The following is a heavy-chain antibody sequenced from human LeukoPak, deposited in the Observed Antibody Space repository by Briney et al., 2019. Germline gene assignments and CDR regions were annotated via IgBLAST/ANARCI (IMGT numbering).Heavy chain of an antibody. J-gene: IGHJ4*02. D-gene: IGHD3-10*01. CDR1: GFTFSSYS. Sequence: GGSLRLSWAASGFTFSSYSMNWVRQAPGQGLESVSSISSSSYIYYADSVKGRFTISRDNSKNTLYLQMNSLRAEDTAVYYCAKHLYYYGSGSYYFYWGQGTLVTVSS. CDR2: ISSSSYI. V-gene: IGHV3-21*04. CDR3: AKHLYYYGSGSYYFY.